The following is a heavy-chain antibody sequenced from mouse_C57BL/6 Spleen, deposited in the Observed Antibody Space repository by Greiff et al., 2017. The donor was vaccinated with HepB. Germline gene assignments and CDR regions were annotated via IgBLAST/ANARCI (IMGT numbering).Heavy chain of an antibody. CDR1: GFTFSDYG. CDR2: ISSGSSTI. J-gene: IGHJ3*01. V-gene: IGHV5-17*01. D-gene: IGHD1-1*01. Sequence: EVKLMESGGGLVKPGGSLKLSCAASGFTFSDYGMHWVRQAPEKGLEWVAYISSGSSTIYYADTVKGRFTISRYNAKNTLFLQMTSLGSEDTAMYYCARTYYYGSSFAYWGQGTLVTVSA. CDR3: ARTYYYGSSFAY.